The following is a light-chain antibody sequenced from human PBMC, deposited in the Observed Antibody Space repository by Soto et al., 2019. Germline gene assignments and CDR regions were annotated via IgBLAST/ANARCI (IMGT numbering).Light chain of an antibody. CDR2: GAS. CDR1: QSVGSD. J-gene: IGKJ1*01. Sequence: ETVITQSPATLSVSQGERVTLSCSASQSVGSDLAWYQQKPGQAPRLLIYGASTRATGIPARFSGNGSGTEFTLTISSLEPEDFAVYYCQERSNWPRGTFGQGTKVDIK. V-gene: IGKV3-15*01. CDR3: QERSNWPRGT.